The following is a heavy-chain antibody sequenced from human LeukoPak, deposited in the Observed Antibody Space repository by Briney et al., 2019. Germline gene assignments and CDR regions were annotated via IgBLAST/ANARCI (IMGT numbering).Heavy chain of an antibody. Sequence: PSETLSLTCTVSGGSISSYYWSWIRQPPGKRLEWIGEINHSGSTNYNPSLKSRVTISVDTSKNQFSLKLSSVTAADTAVYYCARLERYCSSTSCYKRIYWYFDLWGRGTLVTVSS. J-gene: IGHJ2*01. CDR1: GGSISSYY. D-gene: IGHD2-2*02. V-gene: IGHV4-34*01. CDR2: INHSGST. CDR3: ARLERYCSSTSCYKRIYWYFDL.